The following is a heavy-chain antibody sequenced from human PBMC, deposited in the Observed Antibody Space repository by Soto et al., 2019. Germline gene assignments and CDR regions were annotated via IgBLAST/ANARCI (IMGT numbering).Heavy chain of an antibody. CDR2: INYRGLT. J-gene: IGHJ4*02. CDR1: GGSISSGDYY. D-gene: IGHD6-19*01. V-gene: IGHV4-31*03. Sequence: SETLSLTCTVSGGSISSGDYYWSWIRQHPGTGLEWIAYINYRGLTYYNPSLKSRVTISVDTTKNQFSLKVNSVTAADTAVYYCARVRAVAGTFPQFYDNWGQGTLVTVSS. CDR3: ARVRAVAGTFPQFYDN.